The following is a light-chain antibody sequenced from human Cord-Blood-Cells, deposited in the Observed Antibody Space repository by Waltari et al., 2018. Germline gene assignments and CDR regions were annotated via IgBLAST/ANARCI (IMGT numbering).Light chain of an antibody. Sequence: EIVLTQSPATLSLSPGERATLSCRASQSVRSYLAWYPQKPGQAPRLLIYDASNVATGIPARFRGSASGTDFTLTISSLEPEDFAVYYCQQRSNWPLTFGGGTKVEIK. CDR1: QSVRSY. V-gene: IGKV3-11*01. J-gene: IGKJ4*01. CDR2: DAS. CDR3: QQRSNWPLT.